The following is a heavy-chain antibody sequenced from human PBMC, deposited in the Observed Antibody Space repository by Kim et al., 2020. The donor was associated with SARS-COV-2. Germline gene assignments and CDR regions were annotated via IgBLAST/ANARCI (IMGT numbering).Heavy chain of an antibody. CDR3: AKAPRGGGWLRSYYFDY. V-gene: IGHV3-23*01. D-gene: IGHD5-12*01. J-gene: IGHJ4*02. Sequence: KGRFTISRDNSKNTLYLQMNSLRAEDTAVYYCAKAPRGGGWLRSYYFDYWGQGTLVTVSS.